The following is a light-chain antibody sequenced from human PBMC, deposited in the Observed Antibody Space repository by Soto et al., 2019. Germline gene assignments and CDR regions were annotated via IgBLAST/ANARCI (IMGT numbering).Light chain of an antibody. J-gene: IGLJ2*01. V-gene: IGLV1-40*01. CDR3: QSYDSSLSVVL. CDR2: GNS. Sequence: QSELTQPPSVSGAPGQRVTISCTGSSSNIGAGYDVHWYQQLPGTAPKLLIYGNSNRPSGVPDRFSGSKSGTSASLAITGLQAEDEADYYCQSYDSSLSVVLFGGGTQLTVL. CDR1: SSNIGAGYD.